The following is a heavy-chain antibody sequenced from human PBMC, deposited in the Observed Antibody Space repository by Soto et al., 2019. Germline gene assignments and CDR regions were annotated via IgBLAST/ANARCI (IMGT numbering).Heavy chain of an antibody. Sequence: SETLSLTCTVSGGSISSSSYYWGWIRQPPGKGLEWIGSIYYSGSTYYNPSLKSRVTISVDTSKNQFSLKLSSVTAADTAVYYCARHPAGPLLWFGELFVGPSWFDPWGQGTLVTVSS. D-gene: IGHD3-10*01. CDR1: GGSISSSSYY. J-gene: IGHJ5*02. CDR2: IYYSGST. CDR3: ARHPAGPLLWFGELFVGPSWFDP. V-gene: IGHV4-39*01.